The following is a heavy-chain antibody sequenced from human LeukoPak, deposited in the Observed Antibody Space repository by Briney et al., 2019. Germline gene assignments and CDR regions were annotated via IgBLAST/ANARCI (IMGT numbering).Heavy chain of an antibody. Sequence: PSETLSLTCTVSGGSISSYYWSWIRQPPGKGLEWIGYIYYSGSTNYNPSLKSRVTISVDTSKNQLSLKLSSVTAADTAVYYCARGSYYYYMDVWGKGTTVTVSS. J-gene: IGHJ6*03. CDR1: GGSISSYY. CDR3: ARGSYYYYMDV. CDR2: IYYSGST. V-gene: IGHV4-59*08.